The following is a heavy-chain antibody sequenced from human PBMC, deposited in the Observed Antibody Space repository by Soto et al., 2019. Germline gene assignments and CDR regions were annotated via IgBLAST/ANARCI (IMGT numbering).Heavy chain of an antibody. Sequence: SETLSLTCTVPGGSISSSSYYWGWIRQPPGKGLEWIGSIYYSGSTYYNPSLKSRVTISVDTSKNQFSLKLSSVTAADTAVYYCARLLGDNWNDPGYWGQGTLVTVSS. V-gene: IGHV4-39*01. CDR2: IYYSGST. J-gene: IGHJ4*02. D-gene: IGHD1-20*01. CDR1: GGSISSSSYY. CDR3: ARLLGDNWNDPGY.